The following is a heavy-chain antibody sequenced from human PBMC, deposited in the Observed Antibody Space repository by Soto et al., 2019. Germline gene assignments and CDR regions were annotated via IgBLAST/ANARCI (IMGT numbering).Heavy chain of an antibody. Sequence: QAQLLQSGADMKTPGASVKVSCQASGYTFINYFIHWVRPAPGQGLEWIGIVHPSRGTADYAQKFQGRVTLTTDMSTRTVYMDLSSLRSEDKAVYYCARPLIGNTVDLWGQGTTVIVSS. CDR3: ARPLIGNTVDL. CDR1: GYTFINYF. CDR2: VHPSRGTA. J-gene: IGHJ3*01. V-gene: IGHV1-46*01. D-gene: IGHD1-7*01.